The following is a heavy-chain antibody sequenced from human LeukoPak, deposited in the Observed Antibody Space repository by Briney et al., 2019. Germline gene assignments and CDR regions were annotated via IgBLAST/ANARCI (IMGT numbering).Heavy chain of an antibody. CDR1: GFTFGSYA. Sequence: GGSLRLSCAASGFTFGSYAMYWVRQAPGKGLEWVSYISSSGSTIYYADSVKGRFTISRDNAKNSLYLQMNSLRAEDTAVYYCARVKSYYYDSSGYYLDYWGQGTLVTVSS. CDR3: ARVKSYYYDSSGYYLDY. D-gene: IGHD3-22*01. J-gene: IGHJ4*02. CDR2: ISSSGSTI. V-gene: IGHV3-48*04.